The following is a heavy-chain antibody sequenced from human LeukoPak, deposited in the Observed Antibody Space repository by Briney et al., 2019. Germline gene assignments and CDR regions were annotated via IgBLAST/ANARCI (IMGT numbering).Heavy chain of an antibody. CDR2: INWNGGST. D-gene: IGHD5-24*01. CDR1: GFTFDDYG. J-gene: IGHJ4*02. V-gene: IGHV3-20*04. CDR3: AKKAIDDYNLDF. Sequence: PGGSLRLSGAASGFTFDDYGMSWVRQAPGKGLEGVSDINWNGGSTGYADSVRGRFTISRDNSKNTLYLQMNSLRAEDTAVYYCAKKAIDDYNLDFWGQGTLVTVSS.